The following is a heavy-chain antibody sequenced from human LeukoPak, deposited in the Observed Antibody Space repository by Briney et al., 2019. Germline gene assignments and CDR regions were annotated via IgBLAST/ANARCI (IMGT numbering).Heavy chain of an antibody. D-gene: IGHD3-3*01. CDR3: ARGLGYYEKNFDY. CDR1: GYTFTSYA. V-gene: IGHV1-2*02. Sequence: VASVKVSCKASGYTFTSYAMHWVRQAPGQGLEWMGWINPNSGGTNYAQKFQGRGTMTRDTSISTAYMELSRLRSDDTAVYYCARGLGYYEKNFDYWGQGTLVTVSS. J-gene: IGHJ4*02. CDR2: INPNSGGT.